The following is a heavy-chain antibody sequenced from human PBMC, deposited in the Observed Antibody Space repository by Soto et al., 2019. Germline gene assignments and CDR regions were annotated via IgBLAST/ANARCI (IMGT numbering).Heavy chain of an antibody. J-gene: IGHJ4*02. CDR2: ISGSGGST. CDR3: GKDRVVVVVAATTANY. V-gene: IGHV3-23*01. CDR1: GVTFSSYA. Sequence: GGALSLSCAASGVTFSSYAMSWVRQAPGKGLEWVSAISGSGGSTYYADYGKGRFTISRDNSKNTLYLKMNSLRAEDTAVYYCGKDRVVVVVAATTANYWGQGTLVTVSS. D-gene: IGHD2-15*01.